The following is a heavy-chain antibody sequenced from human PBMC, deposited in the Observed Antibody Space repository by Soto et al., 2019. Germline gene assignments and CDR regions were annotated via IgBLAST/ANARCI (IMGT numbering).Heavy chain of an antibody. D-gene: IGHD5-12*01. CDR3: ASVAGYSGYDPEFSYYYYGMDV. CDR1: GGSISSYY. J-gene: IGHJ6*02. CDR2: TYYSGST. Sequence: PSETLSLTCTVSGGSISSYYWSWIRQPPGKGLEWIGNTYYSGSTNYNPSLKSRVTISVHTSKNQFSLKLSSVTAADTAVYYCASVAGYSGYDPEFSYYYYGMDVWGQGTTVTVSS. V-gene: IGHV4-59*08.